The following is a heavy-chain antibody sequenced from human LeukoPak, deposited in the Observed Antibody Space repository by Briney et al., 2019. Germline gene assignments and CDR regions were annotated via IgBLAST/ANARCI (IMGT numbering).Heavy chain of an antibody. D-gene: IGHD2/OR15-2a*01. V-gene: IGHV3-74*01. CDR2: INSDGSST. CDR3: ARGRGTIYMFDY. J-gene: IGHJ4*02. CDR1: GGSINASKW. Sequence: ETLSLTCVVSGGSINASKWWSLVRQVPGKGLVWVSRINSDGSSTTYADSVKGRFTISRDNARNTLYLQMNSLRAEDTAVYYCARGRGTIYMFDYWGQGTLVTVSS.